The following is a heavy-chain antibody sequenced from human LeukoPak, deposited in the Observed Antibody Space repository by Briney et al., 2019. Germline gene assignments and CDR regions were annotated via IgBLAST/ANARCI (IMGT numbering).Heavy chain of an antibody. CDR1: GFTFSSYW. V-gene: IGHV3-7*01. CDR2: IRQDGSQK. CDR3: ARESGSVTSEVDFDY. J-gene: IGHJ4*02. Sequence: PLGGCLRLSCAASGFTFSSYWMSWVRQAPGKGLEWVATIRQDGSQKYYVDSVKGRFTISRDNAKNSLYLQMNSLRAEDTAVYYCARESGSVTSEVDFDYWGQGTLVTVSS. D-gene: IGHD4-17*01.